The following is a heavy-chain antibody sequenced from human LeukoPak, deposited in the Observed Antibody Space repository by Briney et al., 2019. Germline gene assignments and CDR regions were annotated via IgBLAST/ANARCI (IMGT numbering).Heavy chain of an antibody. J-gene: IGHJ4*02. CDR2: INPNSGGT. CDR1: GYTFTGYY. CDR3: ARGFYYGSGSLKYFDY. Sequence: ASVKVSCKASGYTFTGYYMHWVRQAPGQGLKWMGWINPNSGGTNYAQKFQGRVTMTRDTSISTAYMELSRLRSDDTAVYYCARGFYYGSGSLKYFDYWGQGTLVTVSS. V-gene: IGHV1-2*02. D-gene: IGHD3-10*01.